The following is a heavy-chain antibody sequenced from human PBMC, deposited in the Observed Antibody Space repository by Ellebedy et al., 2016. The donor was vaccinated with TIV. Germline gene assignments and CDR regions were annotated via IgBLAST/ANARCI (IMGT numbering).Heavy chain of an antibody. CDR2: IHYTGST. CDR3: AGGTHYYYGWDV. V-gene: IGHV4-61*03. CDR1: DGSVSNRGYY. Sequence: SETLSLTXSVSDGSVSNRGYYWAWLRQPPGKGLEWIGHIHYTGSTDYNPSLKSRVTISVDTSKNHFSLIVASVTAADTAVYFCAGGTHYYYGWDVWGPGTTVIVS. J-gene: IGHJ6*02.